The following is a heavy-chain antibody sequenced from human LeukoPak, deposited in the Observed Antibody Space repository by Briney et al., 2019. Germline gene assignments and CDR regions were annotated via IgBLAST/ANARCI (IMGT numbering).Heavy chain of an antibody. V-gene: IGHV3-23*01. Sequence: TGGSLRLSCAASGLTFSDYAMSWVHQAPGKGLEWVSAISGSGGSTYYADSVKGRFTISRDNSKNTLYLQMNSLRDEDTAVYYCAKKSPYGGRDYWGQGTLVTVSS. CDR2: ISGSGGST. CDR1: GLTFSDYA. CDR3: AKKSPYGGRDY. D-gene: IGHD4-23*01. J-gene: IGHJ4*02.